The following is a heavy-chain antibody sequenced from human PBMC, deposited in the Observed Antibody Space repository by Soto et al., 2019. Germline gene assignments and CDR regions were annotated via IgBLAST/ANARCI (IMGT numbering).Heavy chain of an antibody. J-gene: IGHJ6*02. CDR2: IIPIFGTA. Sequence: SVKVSCKASGGTFSSYAISWVRQAPGQGLEWMGGIIPIFGTANYAQKFQGRVTITADESTSTAYMELSSLRSEDTAVYYCASAYCGGDCYGYYYYYGMDVWGQGTTVTVS. D-gene: IGHD2-21*02. CDR1: GGTFSSYA. V-gene: IGHV1-69*13. CDR3: ASAYCGGDCYGYYYYYGMDV.